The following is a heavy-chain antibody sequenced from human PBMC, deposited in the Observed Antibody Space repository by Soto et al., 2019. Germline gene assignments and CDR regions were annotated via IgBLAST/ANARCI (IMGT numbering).Heavy chain of an antibody. V-gene: IGHV4-59*01. CDR3: ARVTLGIQLWFYFDY. CDR2: IYYSGST. CDR1: GGSISSYY. D-gene: IGHD5-18*01. J-gene: IGHJ4*02. Sequence: KSSETLSLTYTVSGGSISSYYWSWIRQPPGKGLEWIGYIYYSGSTNYNPSLKSRVTISVDTSKNQFSLKLSSVTAADTAVYYCARVTLGIQLWFYFDYWGQGTLVTVSS.